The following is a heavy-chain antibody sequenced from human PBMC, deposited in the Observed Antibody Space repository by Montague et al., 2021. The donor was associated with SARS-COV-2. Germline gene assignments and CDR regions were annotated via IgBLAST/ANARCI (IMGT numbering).Heavy chain of an antibody. CDR1: GGSISSSNW. CDR2: IYYSGST. J-gene: IGHJ4*02. CDR3: ARIRIGVWGSYRYFDY. D-gene: IGHD3-16*02. Sequence: SETLSLTCAVSGGSISSSNWWSWVRQPPGKGLEWIGSIYYSGSTYYNPSLKSRVTISVDTSKNQFSLKLSSVTAADTAVYYCARIRIGVWGSYRYFDYWGQGTLVTVSS. V-gene: IGHV4-39*01.